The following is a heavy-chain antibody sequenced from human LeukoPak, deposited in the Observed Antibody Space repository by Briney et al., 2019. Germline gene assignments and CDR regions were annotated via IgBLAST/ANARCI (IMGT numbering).Heavy chain of an antibody. CDR1: GFTFSSYA. Sequence: GGSLRLSCAASGFTFSSYAMSWVRQAPGKGLEWVSAISGSGGSTYCADSVKGRFTISRDNSKNTLYLQMNNLRAEDTAVYYCAKAQFLGYSNSYYFDYWGQGTLVTVSS. CDR3: AKAQFLGYSNSYYFDY. CDR2: ISGSGGST. J-gene: IGHJ4*02. D-gene: IGHD4-11*01. V-gene: IGHV3-23*01.